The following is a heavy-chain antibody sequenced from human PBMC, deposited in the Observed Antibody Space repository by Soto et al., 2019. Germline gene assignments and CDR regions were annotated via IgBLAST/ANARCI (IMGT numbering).Heavy chain of an antibody. D-gene: IGHD3-3*01. Sequence: ASVKVSCKXSGYTFTSYGISWVRQAPGQGLEWMGWISAYNGNTNYAQKLQGRVTMTTDTSTSTAYMELRSLRSDDTAVYYCARDRDSDYDFWSGQPDSNFNWFDPWGQGTLVTVSS. CDR1: GYTFTSYG. CDR3: ARDRDSDYDFWSGQPDSNFNWFDP. J-gene: IGHJ5*02. V-gene: IGHV1-18*01. CDR2: ISAYNGNT.